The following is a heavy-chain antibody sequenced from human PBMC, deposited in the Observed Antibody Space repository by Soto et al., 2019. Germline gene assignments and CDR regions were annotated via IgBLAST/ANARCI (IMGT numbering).Heavy chain of an antibody. Sequence: EVQLVESGGGLVQPGGSLRLSCAASGFTFSSYWMHWVRQTPEKGLVWVSHINSDGSTTNYADSVKGRFTISRDNAKNTLYLQMNSLRAEDTALYSCARGAYSSAWYSDHWGQGTLVTVSS. CDR1: GFTFSSYW. CDR2: INSDGSTT. V-gene: IGHV3-74*01. D-gene: IGHD6-13*01. J-gene: IGHJ5*02. CDR3: ARGAYSSAWYSDH.